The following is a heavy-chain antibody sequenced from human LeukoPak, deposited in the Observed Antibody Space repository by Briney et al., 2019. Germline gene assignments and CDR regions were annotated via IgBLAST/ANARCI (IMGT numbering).Heavy chain of an antibody. Sequence: SVKVSCKASGGTFSSYAISWVRQAPGQGLEWMGGIIPIFGTANYAQKFQGRVTITTDESTSTAYMELSSLRSEDTAVDYCAVLLEWIQLDYWGQGTLVTVSS. CDR1: GGTFSSYA. CDR2: IIPIFGTA. D-gene: IGHD5-18*01. J-gene: IGHJ4*02. V-gene: IGHV1-69*05. CDR3: AVLLEWIQLDY.